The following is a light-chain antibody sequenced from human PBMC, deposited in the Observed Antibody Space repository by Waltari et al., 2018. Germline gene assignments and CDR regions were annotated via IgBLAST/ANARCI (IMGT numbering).Light chain of an antibody. Sequence: EIVMTQSPATLSVSPGERATLSCRASQSVSSNLAWYQQKPGQAPRLLIYGASTRAPGIPARFSGSGSVTEFTLTISSLQSEDFAVYYCQQYNNWPPYTFGQGTKLEIK. CDR2: GAS. CDR3: QQYNNWPPYT. V-gene: IGKV3-15*01. J-gene: IGKJ2*01. CDR1: QSVSSN.